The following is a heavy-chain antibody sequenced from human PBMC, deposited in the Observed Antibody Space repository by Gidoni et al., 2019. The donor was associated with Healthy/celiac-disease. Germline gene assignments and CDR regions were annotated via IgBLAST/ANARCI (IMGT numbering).Heavy chain of an antibody. D-gene: IGHD3-22*01. Sequence: EVQLVESGGGLVQPGRSLRLSCAASGFTFDDYAMHWVRQAPGKGLEWVSGISWNSGSIGYADSVKGRFTIYRDNAKNSLYLQMNSLRAEDTALYYCAKDRDYYDSSNHFDYWGQGTLVTVSS. CDR3: AKDRDYYDSSNHFDY. J-gene: IGHJ4*02. V-gene: IGHV3-9*01. CDR2: ISWNSGSI. CDR1: GFTFDDYA.